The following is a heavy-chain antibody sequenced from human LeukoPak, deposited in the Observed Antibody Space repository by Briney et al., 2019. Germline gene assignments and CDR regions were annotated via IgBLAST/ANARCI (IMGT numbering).Heavy chain of an antibody. CDR1: GFTFSSYA. Sequence: PGGSLRLSCAASGFTFSSYAMHWVRQAPGKGLEWVAVISYDGSNKYYADSVKGRFTISRDNSKNTLYLQMNSLGAEDTAVYYCAREIEGATSGIPVDYFDYWGQGTLVTVSS. CDR3: AREIEGATSGIPVDYFDY. D-gene: IGHD1-26*01. CDR2: ISYDGSNK. V-gene: IGHV3-30*04. J-gene: IGHJ4*02.